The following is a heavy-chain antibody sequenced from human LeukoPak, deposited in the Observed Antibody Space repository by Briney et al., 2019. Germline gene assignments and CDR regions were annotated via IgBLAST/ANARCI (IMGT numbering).Heavy chain of an antibody. Sequence: SETLSLTCTVSGGSISSYYWSWIRQPPGKGLEWIGYIYYSGSTNYNPSLKSRVTISVDTSENQFSLKLSSLRSEDTAVYYCAREGITGTPWTGWGQGTLVTVSS. CDR1: GGSISSYY. CDR3: AREGITGTPWTG. V-gene: IGHV4-59*01. J-gene: IGHJ4*02. D-gene: IGHD1-20*01. CDR2: IYYSGST.